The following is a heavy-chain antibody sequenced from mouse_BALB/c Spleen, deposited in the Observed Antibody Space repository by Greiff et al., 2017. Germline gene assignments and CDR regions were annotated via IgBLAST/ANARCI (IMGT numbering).Heavy chain of an antibody. Sequence: QVQLQQSGPGLVQPSQSLSITCTVSGFSLTSYGVHWVRQSPGKGLEWLGVIWSGGSTDYNAAFISRLSISKDNSKSQVFFKMNSLQADDTAIYYCARNPYDTLAYWGQGTLVTVSA. CDR2: IWSGGST. V-gene: IGHV2-4-1*01. CDR1: GFSLTSYG. CDR3: ARNPYDTLAY. J-gene: IGHJ3*01. D-gene: IGHD2-3*01.